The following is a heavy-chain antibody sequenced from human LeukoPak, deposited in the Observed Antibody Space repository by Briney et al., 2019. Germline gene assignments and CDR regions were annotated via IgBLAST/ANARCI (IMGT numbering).Heavy chain of an antibody. D-gene: IGHD5-12*01. V-gene: IGHV4-59*01. J-gene: IGHJ4*02. CDR1: GASFTGFY. Sequence: SETLSLTCAFRGASFTGFYWSWIRQPPGKGLEWIGYMYYSGSPNYNPSLKSRVTISGDTPKNEFSLKLSSVTAADTAVYYCARGVAGYGPYDYWGQGTLVTVSS. CDR3: ARGVAGYGPYDY. CDR2: MYYSGSP.